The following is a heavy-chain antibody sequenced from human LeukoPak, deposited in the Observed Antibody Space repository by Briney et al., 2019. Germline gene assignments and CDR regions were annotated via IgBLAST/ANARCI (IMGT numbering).Heavy chain of an antibody. V-gene: IGHV4-34*01. CDR2: INHSGST. CDR1: GGSFSGYY. D-gene: IGHD3-9*01. CDR3: ARARYFDWLGRAYFDY. Sequence: SETLSLTCAVYGGSFSGYYWSWIRQPPGKGLEWIGEINHSGSTTNNPSLKSRVTISVDTSKNQLSLKLSSVTAADTAVYYCARARYFDWLGRAYFDYWGQGTLVTVSS. J-gene: IGHJ4*02.